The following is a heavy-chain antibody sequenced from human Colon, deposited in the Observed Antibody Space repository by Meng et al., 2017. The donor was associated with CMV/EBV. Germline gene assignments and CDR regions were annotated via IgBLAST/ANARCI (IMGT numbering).Heavy chain of an antibody. D-gene: IGHD3-16*01. CDR3: ARAVDGGRSDP. J-gene: IGHJ5*02. CDR1: GYTFISYG. Sequence: SSKASGYTFISYGFNWVRQAPGEGLEWMGWISTFNSNKYYAQKFQDRVTMTTDRSTNTAYLELRALKADDTAIYFCARAVDGGRSDPWGQGTLVTVSS. V-gene: IGHV1-18*01. CDR2: ISTFNSNK.